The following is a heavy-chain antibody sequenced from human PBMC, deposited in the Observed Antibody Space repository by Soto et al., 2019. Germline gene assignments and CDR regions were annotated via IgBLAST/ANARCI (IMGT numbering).Heavy chain of an antibody. J-gene: IGHJ3*02. Sequence: PGGSLRLSCAASGFTFSDYYMSWIRQAPGKXLEWVSYISSSGSTIYYADSVKGRFTISRDNAKNSLYLQMNSLRAEDTAVYYCARDVRITMIVVVSRAFDIWGQGTMVTVS. CDR2: ISSSGSTI. CDR3: ARDVRITMIVVVSRAFDI. D-gene: IGHD3-22*01. V-gene: IGHV3-11*01. CDR1: GFTFSDYY.